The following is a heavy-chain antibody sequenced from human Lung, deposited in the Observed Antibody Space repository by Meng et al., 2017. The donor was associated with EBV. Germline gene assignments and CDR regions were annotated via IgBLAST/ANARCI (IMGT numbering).Heavy chain of an antibody. Sequence: QVRWQGSGPGLVKPSQTLSPPCTVSGGSIFSGRYYWSWIRQYPGKGPEWIGYIYSSGSTYYNPSLKSRLTISVDTSKNQLSLRLSSVTAAGTAVYYCARGLWYYDRGGYFDNWGRGTLVTVSS. CDR1: GGSIFSGRYY. CDR3: ARGLWYYDRGGYFDN. J-gene: IGHJ4*02. V-gene: IGHV4-31*03. D-gene: IGHD3-22*01. CDR2: IYSSGST.